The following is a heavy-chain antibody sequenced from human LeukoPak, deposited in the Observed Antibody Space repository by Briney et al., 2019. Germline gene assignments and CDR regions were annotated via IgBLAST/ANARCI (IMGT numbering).Heavy chain of an antibody. Sequence: PGGSLRLSCAASGFPFTSYWMVWVRQAPGKGLEWVANINDDGSEKNYLESLKGRFTISRDNANNSASLHMTALRAEDTAIYYCGRIFNIWGTFRNTWGQGTQVTVSS. CDR1: GFPFTSYW. J-gene: IGHJ4*02. CDR2: INDDGSEK. D-gene: IGHD3-16*02. CDR3: GRIFNIWGTFRNT. V-gene: IGHV3-7*01.